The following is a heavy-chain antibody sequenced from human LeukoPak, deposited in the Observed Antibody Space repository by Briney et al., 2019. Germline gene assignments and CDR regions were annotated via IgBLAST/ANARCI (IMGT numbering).Heavy chain of an antibody. CDR1: GGTFSSYA. V-gene: IGHV1-69*13. CDR3: ARGTIAAARFDP. CDR2: IIPIFGTA. Sequence: SVKVSCKASGGTFSSYAISWVRQAPGQGLEWMGGIIPIFGTANYAQKFQGRVTITPDESTSTAYMELSSLRSEDTAVYYCARGTIAAARFDPWGQGTLVTVSS. D-gene: IGHD6-13*01. J-gene: IGHJ5*02.